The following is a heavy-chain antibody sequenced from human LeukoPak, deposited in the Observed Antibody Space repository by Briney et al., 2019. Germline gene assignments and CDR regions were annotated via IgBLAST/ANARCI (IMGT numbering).Heavy chain of an antibody. CDR2: IYHSGST. CDR3: ARVRRGWDSSGQNWFDP. Sequence: SETLSLTCTVSGGSISSSSYYWGWIRQPPGKGLEWIGSIYHSGSTYYNPSLKSRVTISVDTSKNQFSLKLSSVTAADTAVYYCARVRRGWDSSGQNWFDPWGQGTLVTVSS. V-gene: IGHV4-39*07. J-gene: IGHJ5*02. CDR1: GGSISSSSYY. D-gene: IGHD3-22*01.